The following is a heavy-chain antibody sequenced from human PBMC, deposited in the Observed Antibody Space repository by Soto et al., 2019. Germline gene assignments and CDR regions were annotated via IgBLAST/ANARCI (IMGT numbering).Heavy chain of an antibody. Sequence: PSETLSLTCAVSGGSFSGYSWNWVRRPPGKGLEWIGEINHRGDTNYNPSLKSRITISVDTSKNQVSLNLTSVTAADTSVYFCARAPYSGHWNQPWQTPRRPGNYGMDVWGQGTTVTVSS. CDR2: INHRGDT. D-gene: IGHD1-26*01. CDR1: GGSFSGYS. CDR3: ARAPYSGHWNQPWQTPRRPGNYGMDV. V-gene: IGHV4-34*01. J-gene: IGHJ6*02.